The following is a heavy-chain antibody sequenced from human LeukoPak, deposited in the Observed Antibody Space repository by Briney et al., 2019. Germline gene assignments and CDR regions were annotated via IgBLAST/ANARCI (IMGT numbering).Heavy chain of an antibody. CDR2: VDYRGGT. D-gene: IGHD3-22*01. V-gene: IGHV4-61*01. CDR3: AREVATSYYDSGAYYRQTEAFDF. J-gene: IGHJ3*01. Sequence: SETLSLTCSVSGASVYSDSSYWTWIRQAPGKGLEWIGCVDYRGGTKYNASLKSRVTISLETSKNQFSLNLNSVIAADTAVYYCAREVATSYYDSGAYYRQTEAFDFWGQGKMVTVSS. CDR1: GASVYSDSSY.